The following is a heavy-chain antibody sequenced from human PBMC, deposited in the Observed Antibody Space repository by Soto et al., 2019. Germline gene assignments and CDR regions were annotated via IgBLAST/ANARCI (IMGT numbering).Heavy chain of an antibody. V-gene: IGHV3-30*04. CDR1: GFIFSSYA. CDR3: ARAPLAAFHYFDS. D-gene: IGHD2-15*01. Sequence: HPGGSLRLSCTASGFIFSSYAMHWVRQAPGKGLEWVAFISYVETNEYYADSVKGRFTISRDNSRNTVYMQMSGLRSEDTAVYYCARAPLAAFHYFDSWGQGTLVTVSS. J-gene: IGHJ4*02. CDR2: ISYVETNE.